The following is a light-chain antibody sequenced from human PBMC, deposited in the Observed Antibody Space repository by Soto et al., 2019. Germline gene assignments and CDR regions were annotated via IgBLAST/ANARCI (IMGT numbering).Light chain of an antibody. CDR1: QSISGW. Sequence: DIQMTQSPSTLSAYVGDRVSITCRASQSISGWLAWYQQKPRKAPNLLIYDASSLESGVPSRFSGSGSGTEFTLTISSLRPDDFATYYCQQYSSYPYTFGQGTKEDIK. CDR2: DAS. CDR3: QQYSSYPYT. V-gene: IGKV1-5*01. J-gene: IGKJ2*01.